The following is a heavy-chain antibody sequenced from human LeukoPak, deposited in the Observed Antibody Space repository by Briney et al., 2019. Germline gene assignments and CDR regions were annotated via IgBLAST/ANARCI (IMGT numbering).Heavy chain of an antibody. J-gene: IGHJ3*02. CDR3: AIWRITMVRGVIIGSDAFDI. V-gene: IGHV1-2*02. CDR1: GYTFTSYG. D-gene: IGHD3-10*01. CDR2: INPNSGGT. Sequence: ASVKVSCKTSGYTFTSYGISWVRQAPGQGPEWMGWINPNSGGTNYAQKFQGRVTMTRDTSISTAYMELSRLRSDDTAVYYCAIWRITMVRGVIIGSDAFDIWGQGTMVTVSS.